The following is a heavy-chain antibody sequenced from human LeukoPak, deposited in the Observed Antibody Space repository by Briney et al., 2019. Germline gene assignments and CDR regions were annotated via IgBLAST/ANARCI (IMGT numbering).Heavy chain of an antibody. CDR2: ISWNSGTI. CDR3: AKDAYSGGWYWFDP. CDR1: GFTFDDYG. V-gene: IGHV3-9*01. Sequence: GRSLRLSCAACGFTFDDYGMHWVRQTPGKGLEWVSGISWNSGTINYADSVKGRFTISRDNAKNSLYLQMDSLRVEDTAVYYCAKDAYSGGWYWFDPWGQGTLVTVSS. J-gene: IGHJ5*02. D-gene: IGHD6-19*01.